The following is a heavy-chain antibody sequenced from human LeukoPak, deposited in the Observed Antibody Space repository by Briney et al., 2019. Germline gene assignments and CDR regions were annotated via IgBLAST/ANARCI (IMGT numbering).Heavy chain of an antibody. Sequence: GGSLRLSCAASGFTFSDYSMNWIRQAPGKGLVWVSRMNSDGSITNYADSAKGRFTISRDNAKNTLYLQMNSLRAEDTAVYYCARENYFGLDVWGQGTTVTVSS. CDR1: GFTFSDYS. CDR3: ARENYFGLDV. J-gene: IGHJ6*02. V-gene: IGHV3-74*01. CDR2: MNSDGSIT.